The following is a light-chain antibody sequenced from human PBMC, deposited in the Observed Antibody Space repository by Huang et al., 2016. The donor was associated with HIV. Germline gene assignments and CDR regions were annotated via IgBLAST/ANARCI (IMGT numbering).Light chain of an antibody. CDR1: QSVGGY. CDR2: DTS. J-gene: IGKJ2*01. Sequence: EIVLTQSPATLSLSPGERATLSCRASQSVGGYLAWYQQTPGQAPRLLIYDTSTRATGIPARCSGSGSETDFTLTISSLEPKDFAVYYCQQPGSFGQGTKVDIK. CDR3: QQPGS. V-gene: IGKV3-11*01.